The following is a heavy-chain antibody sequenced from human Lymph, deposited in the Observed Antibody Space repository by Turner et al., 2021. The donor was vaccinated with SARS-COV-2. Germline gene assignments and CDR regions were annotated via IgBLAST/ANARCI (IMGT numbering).Heavy chain of an antibody. J-gene: IGHJ4*02. CDR1: GFTFSSYA. Sequence: VQLVESGGSVVQPGRSLRLSCAASGFTFSSYAMPWVRQAPGKGLEWVAFISYDGSDKYYADSVNGRFTFSRDNSKNTLYLQMNSLRAEDTAVYYCARDRDSSGWVDYWGQGTLVTVSS. CDR3: ARDRDSSGWVDY. D-gene: IGHD3-22*01. CDR2: ISYDGSDK. V-gene: IGHV3-30*04.